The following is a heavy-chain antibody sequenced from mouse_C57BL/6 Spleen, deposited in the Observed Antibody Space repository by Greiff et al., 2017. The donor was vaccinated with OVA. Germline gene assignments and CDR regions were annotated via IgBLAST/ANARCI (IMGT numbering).Heavy chain of an antibody. Sequence: VQLQQPGAELVRPGTSVTLSCKASGYTFTSYWMHWVKQRPGQGLEWFGVIDPSDSYSNYNQKFKGKATLTVDTSSSTAYMQLSSLTSEDSAVYYCARRGGAWFAYWGQGTLVTVSA. CDR2: IDPSDSYS. J-gene: IGHJ3*01. CDR3: ARRGGAWFAY. V-gene: IGHV1-59*01. CDR1: GYTFTSYW.